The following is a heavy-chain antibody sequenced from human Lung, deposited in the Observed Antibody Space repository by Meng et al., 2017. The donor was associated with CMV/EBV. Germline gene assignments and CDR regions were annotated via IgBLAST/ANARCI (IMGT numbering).Heavy chain of an antibody. V-gene: IGHV3-23*01. J-gene: IGHJ5*02. D-gene: IGHD6-13*01. CDR2: ISGSGGST. CDR3: AKDQGSWYGTGDDNWFDP. Sequence: GESLKISCAASGFTFSSSAMSWVRQAPGKGLEWVSAISGSGGSTYYEDSVKGRFTISRDNSRNTLNLQMNSRRAEDTAVYYCAKDQGSWYGTGDDNWFDPWGQGTXVTVAS. CDR1: GFTFSSSA.